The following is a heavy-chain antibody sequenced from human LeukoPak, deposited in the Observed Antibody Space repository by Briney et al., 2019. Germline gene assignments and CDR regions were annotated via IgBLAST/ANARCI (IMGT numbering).Heavy chain of an antibody. Sequence: GGSLRLSCAASGFTFSSHWMSWVRQAPGKGLEWVANIKQDGSEKYYVDSVKGRFTISRDNAKNSLYLQMNSLRAEDTAVYYCARDLRWLRGHDAFDIWGQGTMVTVSS. V-gene: IGHV3-7*01. CDR2: IKQDGSEK. J-gene: IGHJ3*02. CDR1: GFTFSSHW. CDR3: ARDLRWLRGHDAFDI. D-gene: IGHD5-24*01.